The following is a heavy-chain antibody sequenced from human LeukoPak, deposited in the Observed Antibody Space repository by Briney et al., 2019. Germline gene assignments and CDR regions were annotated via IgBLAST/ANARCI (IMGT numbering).Heavy chain of an antibody. CDR2: MYHSGST. D-gene: IGHD6-19*01. CDR3: ATITISGNVWSFSDLRIDF. J-gene: IGHJ4*02. Sequence: SETLSLTCAVSGYSISSGYYWGWIRQPPGKGLESIGSMYHSGSTYYNPSLKSRVSISLDTSKNQVSLNLTSVTAADTAVYYCATITISGNVWSFSDLRIDFWGQGTLVTVSS. CDR1: GYSISSGYY. V-gene: IGHV4-38-2*01.